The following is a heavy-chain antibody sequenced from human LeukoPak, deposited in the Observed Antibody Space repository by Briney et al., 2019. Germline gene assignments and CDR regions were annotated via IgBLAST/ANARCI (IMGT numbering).Heavy chain of an antibody. CDR2: ISSSSSYT. J-gene: IGHJ5*02. Sequence: GGSLRLSCAASGFTFSDYYMSWIRPAPGKGLEWVSYISSSSSYTNHADSAKGRFSISRDNATNSLYLQMNSLRAEDTAVYYCARDGYCSGGSCSRRNWFDPWGQGTLVTVSS. CDR1: GFTFSDYY. CDR3: ARDGYCSGGSCSRRNWFDP. D-gene: IGHD2-15*01. V-gene: IGHV3-11*06.